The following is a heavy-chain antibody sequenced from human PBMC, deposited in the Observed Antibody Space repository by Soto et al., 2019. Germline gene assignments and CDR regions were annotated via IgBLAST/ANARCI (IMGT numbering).Heavy chain of an antibody. Sequence: PGGSLRLSCAASGFTFSSYAMSWVRQAPGKGLEWVSAISGSGGSTYYADSVKGRFTISRDNSKNTLYLQMNSLRAEDTAVYYCAKAGSGLLWFGELLLGYFDYWGQGTLVTVSS. J-gene: IGHJ4*02. CDR3: AKAGSGLLWFGELLLGYFDY. CDR1: GFTFSSYA. D-gene: IGHD3-10*01. CDR2: ISGSGGST. V-gene: IGHV3-23*01.